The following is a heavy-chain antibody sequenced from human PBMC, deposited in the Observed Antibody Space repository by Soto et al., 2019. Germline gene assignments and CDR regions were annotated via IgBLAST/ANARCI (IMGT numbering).Heavy chain of an antibody. V-gene: IGHV4-31*03. CDR2: IFYSGNS. Sequence: QVQLQESGPGLVKPSQTLSLTCTVSGGAIRGGDYYWSWIRQHPGNGLEWIGYIFYSGNSFYNPSLKSGVTISVDTSKNQFSMQLSSVPAADTAIYYCARLSSLYYNSDYGGYYFDYWGQGTLVSVSS. CDR1: GGAIRGGDYY. CDR3: ARLSSLYYNSDYGGYYFDY. J-gene: IGHJ4*02. D-gene: IGHD3-10*01.